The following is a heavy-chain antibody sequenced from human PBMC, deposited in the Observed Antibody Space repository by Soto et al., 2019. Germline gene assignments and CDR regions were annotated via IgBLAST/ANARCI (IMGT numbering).Heavy chain of an antibody. J-gene: IGHJ4*02. Sequence: QVQLQESGPGLVKPSETLSLTCTVSGGSISSYYWGWIRQPPGKGLEWIGYIHYTGSTIYNPSLKTCVSISGDTSKNQFSPKLRSVTAADTAVYYCARLERDWGLSFYYGGQGSLVTVSS. V-gene: IGHV4-59*08. CDR2: IHYTGST. D-gene: IGHD7-27*01. CDR3: ARLERDWGLSFYY. CDR1: GGSISSYY.